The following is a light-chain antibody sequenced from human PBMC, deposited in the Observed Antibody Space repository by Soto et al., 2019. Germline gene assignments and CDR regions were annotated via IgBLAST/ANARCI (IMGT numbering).Light chain of an antibody. CDR1: QDISKC. J-gene: IGKJ5*01. V-gene: IGKV1-33*01. CDR3: QQYGSSIT. Sequence: DIQVTQSPSSLSASVGDRVTITCQASQDISKCLNWYQQKAGEAPKLLIYDASNLETGVPSRFSGLGSGTDFTLTISRLEPEDFAVFYCQQYGSSITFGQGTRLEIK. CDR2: DAS.